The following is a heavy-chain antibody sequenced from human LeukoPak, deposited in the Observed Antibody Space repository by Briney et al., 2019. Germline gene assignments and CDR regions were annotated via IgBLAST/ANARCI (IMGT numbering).Heavy chain of an antibody. CDR3: ARDHCTSINCYEYKYYGMDV. CDR1: GYSFTGYY. V-gene: IGHV1-2*02. J-gene: IGHJ6*02. D-gene: IGHD2-2*01. CDR2: INPDSGGT. Sequence: ASVKVSCKASGYSFTGYYLQWVRQAPGQGLEWMGWINPDSGGTNSAQKFQGRVTMTRDTSISTAYMGLSSLRSDDTAVYYCARDHCTSINCYEYKYYGMDVWGQGTTVTVSS.